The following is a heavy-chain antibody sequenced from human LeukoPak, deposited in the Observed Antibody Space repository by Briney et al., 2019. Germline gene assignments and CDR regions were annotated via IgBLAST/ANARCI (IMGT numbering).Heavy chain of an antibody. V-gene: IGHV3-21*01. CDR2: ISSSSSYI. CDR3: ARAMGSNYYYYGMDV. Sequence: SGGSLRLSCAASGFTFSSYSMNWVRQAPGKGLEWVSSISSSSSYIYYADSVKGRFTISRDNAKNSLYLQMNSLRAEDTAVYYCARAMGSNYYYYGMDVWGQGTTVTVSS. CDR1: GFTFSSYS. J-gene: IGHJ6*02. D-gene: IGHD5-24*01.